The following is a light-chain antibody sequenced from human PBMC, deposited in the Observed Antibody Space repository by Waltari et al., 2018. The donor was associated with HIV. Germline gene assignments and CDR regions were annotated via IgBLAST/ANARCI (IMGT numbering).Light chain of an antibody. J-gene: IGKJ1*01. Sequence: DIVMTQFPDSLPVPLGERATINCTSSQTVLYSSDKNNYLALYQDKPGQSPQLIISWASTPGYGVTVRFYGSGSETDVALTISSLQTEDVPVYYCQKYESSPRKFGQGTEVEIK. CDR3: QKYESSPRK. CDR1: QTVLYSSDKNNY. CDR2: WAS. V-gene: IGKV4-1*01.